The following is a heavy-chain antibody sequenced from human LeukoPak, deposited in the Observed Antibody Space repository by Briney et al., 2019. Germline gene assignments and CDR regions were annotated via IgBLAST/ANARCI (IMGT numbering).Heavy chain of an antibody. CDR2: ISSSSSYI. D-gene: IGHD3-22*01. V-gene: IGHV3-21*01. Sequence: PGGSLRLSCAASGLTFSSYSMNWVRQAPGKGLEWVSSISSSSSYIYYADSVKGRFTISRDNAKNSLYLQMNSLRAEDTAVYYCARGYDSRYFDYWGQGTLVTVSS. J-gene: IGHJ4*02. CDR3: ARGYDSRYFDY. CDR1: GLTFSSYS.